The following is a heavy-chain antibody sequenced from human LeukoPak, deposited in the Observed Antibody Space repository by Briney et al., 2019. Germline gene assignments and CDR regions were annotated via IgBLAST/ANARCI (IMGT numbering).Heavy chain of an antibody. V-gene: IGHV1-2*02. CDR1: GYTFTDYH. Sequence: ASVKVSCRTSGYTFTDYHMHWVRQAPGQGLEWMGWINCNTGGTNYAQKFQGRVTMTRNTSISTAYMELSSLRSEDTAVYYCARVLYDFWSGYYYYYYGMDVWGQGTTVTVSS. CDR2: INCNTGGT. D-gene: IGHD3-3*01. J-gene: IGHJ6*02. CDR3: ARVLYDFWSGYYYYYYGMDV.